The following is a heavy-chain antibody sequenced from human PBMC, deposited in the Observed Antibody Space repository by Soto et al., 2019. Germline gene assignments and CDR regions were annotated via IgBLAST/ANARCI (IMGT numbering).Heavy chain of an antibody. CDR2: ISGIGTFT. Sequence: EVQLLESGGGLVQPGGSLRLSCAASGFTFRSTAMSWVRQAPGKGLEWVSGISGIGTFTYYADSVRGRFTISRDNTKNALYLQMNSLRAEDTAVYACTKGPTIFGVITGVGENYYCVDVWGQGTTVTVSS. V-gene: IGHV3-23*01. D-gene: IGHD3-3*02. J-gene: IGHJ6*02. CDR3: TKGPTIFGVITGVGENYYCVDV. CDR1: GFTFRSTA.